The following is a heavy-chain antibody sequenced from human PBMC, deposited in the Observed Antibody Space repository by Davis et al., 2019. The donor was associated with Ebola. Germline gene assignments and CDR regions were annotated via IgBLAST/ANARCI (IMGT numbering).Heavy chain of an antibody. CDR3: ARGYGSSANPRRAFDV. D-gene: IGHD3-10*01. CDR2: IYPGDSDT. V-gene: IGHV5-51*01. J-gene: IGHJ3*01. Sequence: GESLKISCKGSGYSFTNYWISWVRQMPGKGLEWMGIIYPGDSDTRYRPFFQGQVTISADKSITTAYLHWSSLKTSDTAIYYCARGYGSSANPRRAFDVWGQGTMVTVSS. CDR1: GYSFTNYW.